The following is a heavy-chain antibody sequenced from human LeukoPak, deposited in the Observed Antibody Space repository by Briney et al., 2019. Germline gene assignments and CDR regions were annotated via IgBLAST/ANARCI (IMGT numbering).Heavy chain of an antibody. CDR2: INHSGST. J-gene: IGHJ4*02. CDR1: GGSFSGYY. V-gene: IGHV4-34*01. CDR3: AKSRLKNIVAAVYRPSALFDY. Sequence: SETLSLTCAVYGGSFSGYYWSWIRQPPGKGLEWIGEINHSGSTNYNPSLKSRVTISVDTSKNQFSLKLSSVTAADTAVYYCAKSRLKNIVAAVYRPSALFDYWGQGTLVTVSS. D-gene: IGHD2-21*01.